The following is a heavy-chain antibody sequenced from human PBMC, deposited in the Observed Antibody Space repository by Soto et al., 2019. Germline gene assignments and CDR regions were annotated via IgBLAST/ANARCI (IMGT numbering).Heavy chain of an antibody. Sequence: GGSLRLSCAASGFTFSSYSMNWVRQAPGKGLEWVSSISSSSSYIYYADSVKGRFTISRDNAKNSLYLQMNSLRAEDTAVYYCASPIAVAGTEYFQHWGQGTLVPVSS. CDR3: ASPIAVAGTEYFQH. CDR2: ISSSSSYI. J-gene: IGHJ1*01. CDR1: GFTFSSYS. D-gene: IGHD6-19*01. V-gene: IGHV3-21*01.